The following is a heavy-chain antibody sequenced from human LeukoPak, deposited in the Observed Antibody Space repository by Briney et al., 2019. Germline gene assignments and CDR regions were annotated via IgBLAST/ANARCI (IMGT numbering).Heavy chain of an antibody. CDR3: ARYFFSSSGSYYSPSVYYYGMDV. CDR2: IIPIFGTA. CDR1: GGTFSSYA. J-gene: IGHJ6*04. V-gene: IGHV1-69*06. D-gene: IGHD3-10*01. Sequence: ASVKVSCKASGGTFSSYAISWVRQAPGQGLEWMGGIIPIFGTANYAQKFQGRVTITADKSTSTAYMELSSLRSEDTAVYYCARYFFSSSGSYYSPSVYYYGMDVWGKGTTVTVSS.